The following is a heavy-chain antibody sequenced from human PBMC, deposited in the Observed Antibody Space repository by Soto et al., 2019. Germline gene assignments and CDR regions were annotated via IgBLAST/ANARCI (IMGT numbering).Heavy chain of an antibody. Sequence: GESLKISCKGSGYSFTSYWIGWVRQMPGKGLEWMGIIYPGDSDTRYSPSFQGQVTISADKSISTAYLQWSSLKASDTAMYYCARRIVGATLGTHAFDIWGQGTMVTVSS. CDR3: ARRIVGATLGTHAFDI. J-gene: IGHJ3*02. D-gene: IGHD1-26*01. V-gene: IGHV5-51*01. CDR1: GYSFTSYW. CDR2: IYPGDSDT.